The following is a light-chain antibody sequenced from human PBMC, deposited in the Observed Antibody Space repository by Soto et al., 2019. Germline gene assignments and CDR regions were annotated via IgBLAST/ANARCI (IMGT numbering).Light chain of an antibody. CDR1: QGVDNKY. V-gene: IGKV3-11*01. J-gene: IGKJ4*01. CDR3: QQRSNWLLT. Sequence: EIVLTQSPGTLSLSPGERGPLSCRASQGVDNKYLAWYTKKPGQAPRLSIYDASNRATVIQDRVSGMLAWTDFTITISSLKHEDLAVYYGQQRSNWLLTFGGGTKV. CDR2: DAS.